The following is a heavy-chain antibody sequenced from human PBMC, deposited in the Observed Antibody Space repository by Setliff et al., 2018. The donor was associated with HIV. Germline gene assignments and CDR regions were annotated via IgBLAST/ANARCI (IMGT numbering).Heavy chain of an antibody. J-gene: IGHJ4*02. Sequence: PGGSLRLSCAASGFTFNSYAMSWVRQAPGKGLEWVSAISGGADSTYYADSVRGRFTISRDNSKNTLFQQVNSLRAEDTAVYYCAKTNSGWHYFDDWGQGILVTVSS. D-gene: IGHD6-19*01. V-gene: IGHV3-23*01. CDR3: AKTNSGWHYFDD. CDR1: GFTFNSYA. CDR2: ISGGADST.